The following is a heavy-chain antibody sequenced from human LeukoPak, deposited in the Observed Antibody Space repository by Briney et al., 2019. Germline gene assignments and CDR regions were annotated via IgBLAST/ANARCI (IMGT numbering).Heavy chain of an antibody. CDR3: VRYCSGGTCYRREDAFDV. D-gene: IGHD2-15*01. J-gene: IGHJ3*01. V-gene: IGHV4-30-4*01. Sequence: KPSETLSLTCTVSGGSINSGEYYWTWIRQLPGKGLEWIGYIYFSGSTDYNLSLEGRVSMSIDTSKNQFSLRLRSVTAADTVIYYCVRYCSGGTCYRREDAFDVWGQGTLVTVSS. CDR2: IYFSGST. CDR1: GGSINSGEYY.